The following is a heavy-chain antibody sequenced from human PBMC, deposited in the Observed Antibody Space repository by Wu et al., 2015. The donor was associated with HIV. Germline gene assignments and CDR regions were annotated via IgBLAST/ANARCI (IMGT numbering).Heavy chain of an antibody. CDR3: ARDGRSSSSWYSGFDY. Sequence: QVQLVQSGAEVKKPGSSVKVSCKASGGTFSSYAISWVRQAPGQGLEWMGGIIPIFGTANYAQKFQGRVTITADESTSTAYMELSSLRSEDTAVYYCARDGRSSSSWYSGFDYVGPGNPGHRLL. V-gene: IGHV1-69*12. D-gene: IGHD6-13*01. CDR2: IIPIFGTA. CDR1: GGTFSSYA. J-gene: IGHJ4*02.